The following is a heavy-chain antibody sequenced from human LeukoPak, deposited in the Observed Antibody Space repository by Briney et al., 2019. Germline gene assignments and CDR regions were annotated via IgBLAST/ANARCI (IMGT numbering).Heavy chain of an antibody. CDR2: INHSGST. D-gene: IGHD3-10*01. Sequence: PSETLSLTCAVYGGSFSGYYLSWIRQPPGKGLEWIGEINHSGSTNYNPSLKSRVTISVGTSKNQFSLKLSSVTAADTAVYYCARGGRGWFGELLFDYWGQGTLVTVSS. V-gene: IGHV4-34*01. CDR1: GGSFSGYY. J-gene: IGHJ4*02. CDR3: ARGGRGWFGELLFDY.